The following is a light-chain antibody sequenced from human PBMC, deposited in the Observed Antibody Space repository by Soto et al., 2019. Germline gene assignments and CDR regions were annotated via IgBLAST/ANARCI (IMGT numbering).Light chain of an antibody. CDR1: QTISNW. CDR2: KAS. Sequence: IQMTQSPSTLSASVGDRVTITCQASQTISNWLAWYQQKPGKAPKLLIYKASTLESGVPSRFSGSGSETEFTLTISGLQPGDSATYYCQQYNSYSPTFGQGTKVDIK. CDR3: QQYNSYSPT. J-gene: IGKJ1*01. V-gene: IGKV1-5*03.